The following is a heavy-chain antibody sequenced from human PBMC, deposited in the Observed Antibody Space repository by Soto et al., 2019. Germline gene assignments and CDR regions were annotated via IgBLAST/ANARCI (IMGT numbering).Heavy chain of an antibody. V-gene: IGHV4-31*03. CDR3: ARLNWNDEGNWFDP. CDR2: IYYSGRT. CDR1: GGSISSGAYY. D-gene: IGHD1-20*01. Sequence: QVQLQESGPGLVKPSQTLSLTCTVSGGSISSGAYYWSWIRQHPGKGLEWIGYIYYSGRTYYNPSLNSRVTISIDTSKNQFSRKLSSVTAADTAVYYCARLNWNDEGNWFDPWGQGTLVTVSS. J-gene: IGHJ5*02.